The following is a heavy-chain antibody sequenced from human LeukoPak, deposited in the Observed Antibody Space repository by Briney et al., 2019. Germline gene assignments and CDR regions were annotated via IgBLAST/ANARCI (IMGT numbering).Heavy chain of an antibody. CDR3: ARDLLAEDYYYYYMDV. V-gene: IGHV4-34*01. D-gene: IGHD3-3*01. Sequence: PSETLSLTCGVYGGSLSGYYWSWIRQPPGKGLEWIAEINYSGSTTYNPSLKSRVTISIDTSKNQFSLKLSSVTAADTAVYYCARDLLAEDYYYYYMDVWGKGTTVTVSS. CDR2: INYSGST. J-gene: IGHJ6*03. CDR1: GGSLSGYY.